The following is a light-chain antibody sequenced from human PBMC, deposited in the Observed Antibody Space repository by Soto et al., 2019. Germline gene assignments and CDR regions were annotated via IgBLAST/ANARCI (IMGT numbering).Light chain of an antibody. CDR1: QSISSW. CDR2: KAS. Sequence: DIQMTQSPSILSASVGDRVTITCRASQSISSWLAWYQQKPGKAPNLLIHKASHLESGVPSRFIGSGSGTEFTLTISSPQPGDFATYYCQHYNTYPWTFGQGTKVEIK. CDR3: QHYNTYPWT. V-gene: IGKV1-5*03. J-gene: IGKJ1*01.